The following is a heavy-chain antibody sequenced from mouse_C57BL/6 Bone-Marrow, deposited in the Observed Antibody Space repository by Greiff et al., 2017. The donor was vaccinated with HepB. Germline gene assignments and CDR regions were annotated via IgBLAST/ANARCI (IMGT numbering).Heavy chain of an antibody. J-gene: IGHJ1*03. CDR2: INPGSGGT. V-gene: IGHV1-54*01. CDR3: ARSDYYGSSYGYFDV. D-gene: IGHD1-1*01. Sequence: VKLQESGAELVRPGTSVKVSCKASGYAFTNYLIAWVKQRPGQGLEWIGVINPGSGGTNYNEKFKGKATLTADKSSSTAYMQLSSLTSEDSAVYFCARSDYYGSSYGYFDVWGTGTTVTVSS. CDR1: GYAFTNYL.